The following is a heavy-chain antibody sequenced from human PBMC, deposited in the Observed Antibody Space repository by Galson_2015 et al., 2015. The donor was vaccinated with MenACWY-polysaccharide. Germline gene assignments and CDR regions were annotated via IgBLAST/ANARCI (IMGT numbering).Heavy chain of an antibody. CDR2: ISAYNGNT. D-gene: IGHD2-21*02. CDR1: GYTFTSYG. V-gene: IGHV1-18*01. J-gene: IGHJ3*02. CDR3: ARDLPIPDCGGDCWERAFDI. Sequence: SVKVSCKASGYTFTSYGISWVRQAPGQGLEWMGWISAYNGNTNYAQKLQGRVTMTTDTSTSTAYMELRSLRSDDTAVYYCARDLPIPDCGGDCWERAFDIWGQGTMVTVSS.